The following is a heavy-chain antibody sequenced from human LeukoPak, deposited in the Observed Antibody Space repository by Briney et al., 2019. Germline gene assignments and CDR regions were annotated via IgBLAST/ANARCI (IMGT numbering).Heavy chain of an antibody. Sequence: PGGSLRLSCAASGFTFSDSWMSWVRQAPGKGLEWVANMNQDGSAKGYVDSVKGRFTISRDNARNALDLQMSSLRPEDTAVYYCATYPHWVAGDGWGQGTTVAVCS. V-gene: IGHV3-7*01. CDR3: ATYPHWVAGDG. CDR1: GFTFSDSW. J-gene: IGHJ6*02. CDR2: MNQDGSAK. D-gene: IGHD7-27*01.